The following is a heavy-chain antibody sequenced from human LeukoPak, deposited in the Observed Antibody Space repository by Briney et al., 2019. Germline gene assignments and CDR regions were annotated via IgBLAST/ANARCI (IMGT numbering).Heavy chain of an antibody. CDR2: MNPNSGNT. J-gene: IGHJ4*02. Sequence: ASVKVSCKASGYTFTSYDINWVRQATGQGLEWMGWMNPNSGNTGYAQKFQGRVTMTRNTSISTAYMELSSVRSEDTAVYYCARGDPIAVADLYDYWGQGTLVTVSS. CDR3: ARGDPIAVADLYDY. CDR1: GYTFTSYD. V-gene: IGHV1-8*01. D-gene: IGHD6-19*01.